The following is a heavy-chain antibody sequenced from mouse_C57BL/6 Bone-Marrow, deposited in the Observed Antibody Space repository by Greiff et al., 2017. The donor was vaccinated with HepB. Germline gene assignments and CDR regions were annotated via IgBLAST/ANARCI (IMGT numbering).Heavy chain of an antibody. CDR1: GYTFTSYW. Sequence: VQLQQPGAELVKPGASVKLSCKASGYTFTSYWMHWVKQRPGQGLEWIGMLHPNSGSTNYNEKFKSKATLTVDKSSSTAYMQLSSLTAEDSAVYYGAVNDRRRFAYWGQGTLVTVSA. D-gene: IGHD1-2*01. J-gene: IGHJ3*01. CDR2: LHPNSGST. V-gene: IGHV1-64*01. CDR3: AVNDRRRFAY.